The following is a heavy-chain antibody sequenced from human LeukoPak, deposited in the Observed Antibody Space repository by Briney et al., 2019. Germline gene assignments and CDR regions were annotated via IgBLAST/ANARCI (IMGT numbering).Heavy chain of an antibody. V-gene: IGHV1-2*02. CDR3: ARGIQLTTEIDY. D-gene: IGHD4-17*01. Sequence: ASVKVSCKASGYTFTGYYIHWVRQAPGQGLEWMGWINPNSGGTKYAQKFQGRVTMTRDTSINTAYMEVSRLRSDDTAAYYCARGIQLTTEIDYWGQGTLVTVSS. CDR2: INPNSGGT. CDR1: GYTFTGYY. J-gene: IGHJ4*02.